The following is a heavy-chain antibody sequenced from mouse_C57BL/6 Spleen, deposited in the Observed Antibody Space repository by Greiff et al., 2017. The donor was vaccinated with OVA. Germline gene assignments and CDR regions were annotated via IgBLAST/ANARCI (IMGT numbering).Heavy chain of an antibody. CDR3: AREDYSNFFFGY. D-gene: IGHD2-5*01. CDR2: ISDGGSYT. V-gene: IGHV5-4*01. Sequence: EVQRVESGGGLVKPGGSLKLSCAASGFTFSSYAMSWVRQTPEKRLEWVATISDGGSYTYYPDNVKGRFTISRDNAKNNLYLQMSHLKSEDTAMYYCAREDYSNFFFGYWGQGTTLTVSS. J-gene: IGHJ2*01. CDR1: GFTFSSYA.